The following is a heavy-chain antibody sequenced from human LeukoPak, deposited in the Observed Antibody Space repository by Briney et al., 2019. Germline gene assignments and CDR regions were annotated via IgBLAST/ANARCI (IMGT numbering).Heavy chain of an antibody. D-gene: IGHD2-2*01. Sequence: ASVRVSCKASGYTFTSYDINWVRQATGQGLEWMGWMNPNSGNTGYAQKFQGRVTITRNTSISTAYMELSSLRSEDTAVYYCARAGEFIVVVPAATKGSDYWGQGTLVTVSS. V-gene: IGHV1-8*03. J-gene: IGHJ4*02. CDR2: MNPNSGNT. CDR1: GYTFTSYD. CDR3: ARAGEFIVVVPAATKGSDY.